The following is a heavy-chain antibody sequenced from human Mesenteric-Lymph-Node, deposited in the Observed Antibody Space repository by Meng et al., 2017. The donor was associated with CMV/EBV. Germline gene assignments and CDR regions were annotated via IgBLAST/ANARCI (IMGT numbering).Heavy chain of an antibody. J-gene: IGHJ4*02. CDR1: GGSFSGYY. D-gene: IGHD1-26*01. CDR3: ASARYSGSYLADY. CDR2: INHSGST. V-gene: IGHV4-34*01. Sequence: GSLRLSCAVYGGSFSGYYWSWIRQPPGKGLEWIGEINHSGSTNYNPSPKSRVTISVDTSKNQFSLKLSSVTAADTAVYYCASARYSGSYLADYWGQGTLVTVSS.